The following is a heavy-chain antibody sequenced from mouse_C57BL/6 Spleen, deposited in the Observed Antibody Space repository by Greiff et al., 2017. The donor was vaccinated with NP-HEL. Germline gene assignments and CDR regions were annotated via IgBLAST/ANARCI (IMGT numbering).Heavy chain of an antibody. CDR2: IRNKANGYTT. D-gene: IGHD3-2*02. Sequence: EVKLVESGGGLVQPGASLRLSCAASGFTFTDYYMSWVRQPPGKAPEWLALIRNKANGYTTEYTASVKGRFTISRDNSQNILYLQMNTLRAEDSATYYCVKAHDSSGYVGYAMDYWGQGTSVTVSS. V-gene: IGHV7-4*01. CDR1: GFTFTDYY. CDR3: VKAHDSSGYVGYAMDY. J-gene: IGHJ4*01.